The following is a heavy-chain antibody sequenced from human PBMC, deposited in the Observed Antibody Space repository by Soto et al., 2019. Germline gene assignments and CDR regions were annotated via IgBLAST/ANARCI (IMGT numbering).Heavy chain of an antibody. J-gene: IGHJ6*02. CDR3: ARSSSYDFWSGYQLTYYYYGMHV. CDR1: GYSFTSYW. D-gene: IGHD3-3*01. Sequence: GESLKISCKGSGYSFTSYWIGWVRQMPGKGLEWMGIIYPGDSDTRYSPSFQGQVTISADKSISTAYLQWSSLKASDTAMYYCARSSSYDFWSGYQLTYYYYGMHVCGQGTTVAVSS. V-gene: IGHV5-51*01. CDR2: IYPGDSDT.